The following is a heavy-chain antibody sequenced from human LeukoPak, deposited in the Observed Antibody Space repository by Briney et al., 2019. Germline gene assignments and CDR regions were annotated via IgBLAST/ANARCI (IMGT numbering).Heavy chain of an antibody. Sequence: GGSLRLSCAASGFTFSSYSMNWVRQALGKGLEWVSYISSSSSTIYYADSLKGRFTISRDDAENSLYLQMNSLRAEDTAVYYCARDSSVTAAPIGYWGQGTLVTVSS. CDR1: GFTFSSYS. J-gene: IGHJ4*02. CDR2: ISSSSSTI. D-gene: IGHD2-2*01. V-gene: IGHV3-48*01. CDR3: ARDSSVTAAPIGY.